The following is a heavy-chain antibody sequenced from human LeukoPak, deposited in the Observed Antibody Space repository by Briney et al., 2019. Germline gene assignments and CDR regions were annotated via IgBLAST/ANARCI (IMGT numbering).Heavy chain of an antibody. CDR2: ISYDGTNK. J-gene: IGHJ4*02. CDR3: VRDHYYSFDY. Sequence: GGSLRLSCAASAFTFSTYAMHWVRQAPGKGLEWVAVISYDGTNKYYADSVKGRFTISIDNSKNTLYLQMNSLRAEDTAVYYCVRDHYYSFDYWGQGTLVTVSS. CDR1: AFTFSTYA. V-gene: IGHV3-30-3*01. D-gene: IGHD2/OR15-2a*01.